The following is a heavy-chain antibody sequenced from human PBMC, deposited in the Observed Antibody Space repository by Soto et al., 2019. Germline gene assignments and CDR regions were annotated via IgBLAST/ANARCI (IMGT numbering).Heavy chain of an antibody. J-gene: IGHJ4*02. V-gene: IGHV3-48*01. CDR2: ISSSSSTI. CDR1: GFTFSSYS. CDR3: ARDKGRSPLDY. D-gene: IGHD2-15*01. Sequence: GSLRLSCAASGFTFSSYSMNWVRQAPGKGLEWVSYISSSSSTIYYADSVKGRFTISRDNAKNSLYLQMNSLRAEDTAVYYCARDKGRSPLDYWGQGTLVTVSS.